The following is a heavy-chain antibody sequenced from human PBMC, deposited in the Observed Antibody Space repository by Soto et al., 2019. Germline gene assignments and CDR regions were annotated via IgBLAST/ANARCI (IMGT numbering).Heavy chain of an antibody. V-gene: IGHV1-18*01. CDR2: ISAYNGNT. J-gene: IGHJ4*02. Sequence: QVQLVQSGAEVKKPGASVKVSCKASGYTFTSYGISWVRQAPGQGLEWMGWISAYNGNTNYAQKLQCRVTMTTDTSTSTAYMELRSLRSDDTAVYYCALTTERQDGSGVRQRWYDYWGQGTLVTVSS. CDR1: GYTFTSYG. CDR3: ALTTERQDGSGVRQRWYDY. D-gene: IGHD1-1*01.